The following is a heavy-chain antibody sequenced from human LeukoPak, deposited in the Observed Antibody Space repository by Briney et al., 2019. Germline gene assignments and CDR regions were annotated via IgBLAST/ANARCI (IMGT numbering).Heavy chain of an antibody. J-gene: IGHJ4*02. Sequence: SETLSLTCAVYGGSFSGYYWSWIRQPPGKGLEWIGSIYHSGSTYYNPSLKSRVTISVDTSKNQFSLKLSSVTAADTAVYYCARRGGYETGTDYWGQGTLVTVSS. CDR3: ARRGGYETGTDY. CDR1: GGSFSGYY. V-gene: IGHV4-34*01. CDR2: IYHSGST. D-gene: IGHD5-12*01.